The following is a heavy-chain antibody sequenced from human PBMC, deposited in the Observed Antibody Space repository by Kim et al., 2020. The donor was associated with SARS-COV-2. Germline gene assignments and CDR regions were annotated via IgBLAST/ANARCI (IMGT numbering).Heavy chain of an antibody. CDR2: IYYSGST. V-gene: IGHV4-59*01. Sequence: SETLSLTCTVSGGSISSYYWSWIRQPPGKGLEWIGYIYYSGSTNYNPSLKSRVTISVDTSKNQFSLKVSSVTAAVTAVYYGARALDDISGPYPQNPPNGYSDLWGRGTLVTVSS. D-gene: IGHD3-22*01. J-gene: IGHJ2*01. CDR1: GGSISSYY. CDR3: ARALDDISGPYPQNPPNGYSDL.